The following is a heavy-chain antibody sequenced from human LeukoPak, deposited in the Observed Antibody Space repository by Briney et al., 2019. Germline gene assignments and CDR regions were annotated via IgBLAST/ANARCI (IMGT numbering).Heavy chain of an antibody. V-gene: IGHV3-48*03. CDR2: ISSSGSTK. CDR3: AREGSYYFDY. CDR1: GFTFSSYE. Sequence: GGSLRLSCAASGFTFSSYEMHWVRQAPGKGLAWVSYISSSGSTKLYSDSVRGRFTISRDNAKNSLYLQMNSLRAEDTAVYYCAREGSYYFDYWGQGTLVTVSS. J-gene: IGHJ4*02.